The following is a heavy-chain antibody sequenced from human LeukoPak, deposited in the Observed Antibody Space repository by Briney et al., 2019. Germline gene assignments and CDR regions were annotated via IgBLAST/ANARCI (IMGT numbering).Heavy chain of an antibody. CDR3: ARPGYFDWLFDDY. V-gene: IGHV3-66*04. J-gene: IGHJ4*02. Sequence: PGGSLRLSCAASGFTVSSNYMSWVRQAPGKGLEWVSVIYSGGSTYYADSVKGRFTISRDNSKNTLYLQMNSLRAEDTAVYYCARPGYFDWLFDDYWGQGTLVTVSS. CDR2: IYSGGST. CDR1: GFTVSSNY. D-gene: IGHD3-9*01.